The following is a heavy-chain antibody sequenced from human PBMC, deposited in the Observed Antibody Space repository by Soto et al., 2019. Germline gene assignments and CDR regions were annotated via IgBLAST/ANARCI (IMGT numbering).Heavy chain of an antibody. CDR2: IDTGNGNT. D-gene: IGHD3-16*01. J-gene: IGHJ4*02. Sequence: GASVKVSCKASGYTFSNFAIHWVRQAPGQGLEWMGWIDTGNGNTKYSQKFQGRVTITRDTSASTAYMELSSLRSEDTAVYYCARGLNVYYFDYWGQGTLVTVAS. CDR3: ARGLNVYYFDY. CDR1: GYTFSNFA. V-gene: IGHV1-3*04.